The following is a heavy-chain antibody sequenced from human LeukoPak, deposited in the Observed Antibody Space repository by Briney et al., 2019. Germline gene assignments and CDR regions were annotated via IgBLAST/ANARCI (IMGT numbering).Heavy chain of an antibody. J-gene: IGHJ4*02. V-gene: IGHV3-7*01. CDR3: ARDLVGYYYYDSSGYYPIDY. CDR2: IKEDGREK. D-gene: IGHD3-22*01. CDR1: GFTFSRYW. Sequence: GGSLRLSCAASGFTFSRYWMSWVRQAPGKGLEWVANIKEDGREKYYVDSVKGRFTISRDNAKNSLYLQMNSLRAEDTAVYYCARDLVGYYYYDSSGYYPIDYWGQGTLVTVSS.